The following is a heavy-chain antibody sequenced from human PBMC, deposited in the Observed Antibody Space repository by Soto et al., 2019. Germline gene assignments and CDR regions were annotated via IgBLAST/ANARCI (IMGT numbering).Heavy chain of an antibody. CDR2: IHYSGKT. CDR3: ARDHALRYFDDPLGWFDP. Sequence: SETLSLTCSVSGDSISTYHWSWIRQPPGKGLEWIGYIHYSGKTDYNSSLKSRVTISVDKSKNQFSLKLSSVTAADTAVYYCARDHALRYFDDPLGWFDPWGQGTLVTVSS. J-gene: IGHJ5*02. V-gene: IGHV4-59*12. CDR1: GDSISTYH. D-gene: IGHD3-9*01.